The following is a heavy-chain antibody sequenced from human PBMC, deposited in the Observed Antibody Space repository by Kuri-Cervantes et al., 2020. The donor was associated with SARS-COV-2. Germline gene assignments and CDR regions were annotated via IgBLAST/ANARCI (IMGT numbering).Heavy chain of an antibody. CDR1: GYTLTELS. CDR2: FDPEDGET. CDR3: ARGPNANHNNWFDP. V-gene: IGHV1-24*01. D-gene: IGHD4/OR15-4a*01. Sequence: ASVKVSCKVSGYTLTELSMHWVRQAPGEGLEWMGGFDPEDGETIYAQKFQGRVTMTEDTSTDTAYMELSSLRSADTAVYYCARGPNANHNNWFDPWGQGTLVTVSS. J-gene: IGHJ5*02.